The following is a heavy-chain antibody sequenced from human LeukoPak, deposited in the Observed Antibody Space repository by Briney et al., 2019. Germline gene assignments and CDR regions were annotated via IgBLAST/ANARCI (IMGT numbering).Heavy chain of an antibody. CDR1: GGSISSYY. J-gene: IGHJ6*03. CDR3: ARDPSSGWSNYYYYYMDV. Sequence: PSETLSLTCTVSGGSISSYYWSWIRQPAGKGLEWIGRIHTSGSTNYNPSLKSRVTISVDKSKNQFSLKLSSVTAADTAVYYCARDPSSGWSNYYYYYMDVWGKGTTVTVSS. CDR2: IHTSGST. D-gene: IGHD6-19*01. V-gene: IGHV4-4*07.